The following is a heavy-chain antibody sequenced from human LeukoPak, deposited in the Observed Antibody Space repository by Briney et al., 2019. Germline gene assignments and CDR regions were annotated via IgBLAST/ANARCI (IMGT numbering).Heavy chain of an antibody. CDR1: GFSLSTSGVG. D-gene: IGHD2-2*01. Sequence: SGPTLVNPTQTLTLTCTFSGFSLSTSGVGVGWIRQPPGKALEWLALIYWDDDKRYSTSLKSRLTITKDTTKSQVVLTMTNMDPVDTATYYCAHNEPSSWVLLNWGQGNLVTVSS. V-gene: IGHV2-5*02. J-gene: IGHJ4*02. CDR2: IYWDDDK. CDR3: AHNEPSSWVLLN.